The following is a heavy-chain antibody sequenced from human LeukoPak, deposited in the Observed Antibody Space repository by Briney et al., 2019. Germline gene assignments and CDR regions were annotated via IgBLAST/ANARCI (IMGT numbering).Heavy chain of an antibody. D-gene: IGHD2-15*01. Sequence: GGSLRLSCAASGFTFDDYAMHWVRQAPGKGLEWVSGISWNSGTIGYAGSVKGRFTISRDNAKNSLYLQMNSLRAEDIAPYLCAKDVPLDYCSGGSCSPHFDHWAQGTLVTVSS. CDR2: ISWNSGTI. V-gene: IGHV3-9*03. J-gene: IGHJ4*02. CDR3: AKDVPLDYCSGGSCSPHFDH. CDR1: GFTFDDYA.